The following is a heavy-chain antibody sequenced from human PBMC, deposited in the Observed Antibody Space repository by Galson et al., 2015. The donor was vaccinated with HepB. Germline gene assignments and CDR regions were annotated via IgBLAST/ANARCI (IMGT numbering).Heavy chain of an antibody. V-gene: IGHV7-4-1*02. CDR3: AGGPAGYDYIWGSYRHDY. Sequence: SVKVSCKASGYTFTSYAMNWVRQAPGQGLEWMGWINTNTGNPTYAQGFTGRFVFSLDTSVSTAYLQISSLKAEDTAVYYCAGGPAGYDYIWGSYRHDYWGQGTLVTVSS. D-gene: IGHD3-16*02. CDR1: GYTFTSYA. CDR2: INTNTGNP. J-gene: IGHJ4*02.